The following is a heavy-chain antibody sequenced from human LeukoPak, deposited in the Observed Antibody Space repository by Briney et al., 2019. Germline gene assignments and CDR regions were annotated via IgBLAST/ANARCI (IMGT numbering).Heavy chain of an antibody. D-gene: IGHD3-3*01. J-gene: IGHJ4*02. Sequence: GGSLRLSCAASGFTFSNAWMSWVRQAPGKGLEWVGRIKSKTDGGTTDYAAPVKGRFTISRDDSKNTLYLQMNSLKTEDTAVYYCTTVSPPYYDFWSGYHYWGQGTLVTVSS. CDR1: GFTFSNAW. V-gene: IGHV3-15*01. CDR2: IKSKTDGGTT. CDR3: TTVSPPYYDFWSGYHY.